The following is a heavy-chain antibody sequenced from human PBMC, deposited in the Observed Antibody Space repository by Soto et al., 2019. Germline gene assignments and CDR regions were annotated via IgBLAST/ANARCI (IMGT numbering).Heavy chain of an antibody. V-gene: IGHV4-30-4*01. CDR3: ARAPSYGSSGYYYPHFDY. D-gene: IGHD3-22*01. CDR2: IYYSGST. Sequence: SETLSLTCTVSGGSISSGDYYWSWIRQPPGKGLEWIGYIYYSGSTYYNPSLKSRVTISVDTSKNQFSLKLSSVTAADTAVYYRARAPSYGSSGYYYPHFDYWGQGTLVTVSS. CDR1: GGSISSGDYY. J-gene: IGHJ4*02.